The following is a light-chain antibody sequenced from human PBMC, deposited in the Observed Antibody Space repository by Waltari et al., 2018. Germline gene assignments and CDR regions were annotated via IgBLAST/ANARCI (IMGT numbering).Light chain of an antibody. Sequence: QSVLTQPPSASGTPGQRVTISCSGSSSNIGSNTVNWYQQLPGTAPKLLIYSNNQRPSGFPDRFSGSKSGTSASLASSGLQSEDEADYYCAAWDDSLNGVFGGGTKLTVL. CDR2: SNN. CDR1: SSNIGSNT. V-gene: IGLV1-44*01. CDR3: AAWDDSLNGV. J-gene: IGLJ3*02.